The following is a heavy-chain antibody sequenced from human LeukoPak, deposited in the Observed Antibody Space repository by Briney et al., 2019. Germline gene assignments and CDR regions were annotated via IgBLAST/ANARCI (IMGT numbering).Heavy chain of an antibody. CDR2: INPNSGGT. CDR3: ARDRSGWEIDY. Sequence: GASVKVSCKASGYTFNGYYMHWVRQAPGQGLEWMGWINPNSGGTNYAQKFQGRVTMTRDTSISTAYMELSRLRSDDTTVYYCARDRSGWEIDYWGQGTLVTVSS. J-gene: IGHJ4*02. V-gene: IGHV1-2*02. CDR1: GYTFNGYY. D-gene: IGHD6-19*01.